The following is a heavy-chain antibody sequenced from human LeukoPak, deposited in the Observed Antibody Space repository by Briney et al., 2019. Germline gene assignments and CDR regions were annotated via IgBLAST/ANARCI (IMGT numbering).Heavy chain of an antibody. J-gene: IGHJ4*01. CDR1: GSSINNNF. D-gene: IGHD3-22*01. CDR2: IYSTGGA. V-gene: IGHV4-59*08. CDR3: ARHRDYYDT. Sequence: SETLSLTCTVSGSSINNNFWTWIRQPPGKGLEWIGHIYSTGGANYNPSLKSRVLISGDTSKNQISLKLTSVTAADTAVYFCARHRDYYDTWGHGTLVTVSS.